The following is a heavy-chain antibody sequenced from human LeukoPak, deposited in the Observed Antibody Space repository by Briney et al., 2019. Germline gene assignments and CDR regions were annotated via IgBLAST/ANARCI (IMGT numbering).Heavy chain of an antibody. D-gene: IGHD6-6*01. V-gene: IGHV3-33*01. CDR2: IWYDGSNK. Sequence: LPGGSLRLSCAASGFTFSSYGMHGVRQAPGKGLEWVAVIWYDGSNKYYADSVKGRFTISRDNSKNTLYLQMNSLRADDTAVYYCARDYSSSSLGYFDYWGQGTLVTVSS. CDR3: ARDYSSSSLGYFDY. CDR1: GFTFSSYG. J-gene: IGHJ4*02.